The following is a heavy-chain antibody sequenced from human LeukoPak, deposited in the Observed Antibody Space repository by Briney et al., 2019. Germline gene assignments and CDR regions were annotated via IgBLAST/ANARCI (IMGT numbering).Heavy chain of an antibody. V-gene: IGHV1-2*07. CDR3: ARDRQPQLVRPFDY. CDR2: INPNNGGT. CDR1: GYIFTGYY. J-gene: IGHJ4*02. Sequence: ASVKVSCKASGYIFTGYYMHWVRQAPGQGLEWMGWINPNNGGTNYAHKFQDRVTMTRDTSISTAYMELSRLRSDDAAVYYCARDRQPQLVRPFDYWGQGTLVTVSS. D-gene: IGHD6-13*01.